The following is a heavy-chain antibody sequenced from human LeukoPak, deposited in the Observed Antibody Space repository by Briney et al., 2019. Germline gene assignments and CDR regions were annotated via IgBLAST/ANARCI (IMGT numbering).Heavy chain of an antibody. CDR3: ARHSGSWWRFDY. V-gene: IGHV4-59*01. CDR1: GGSISSYY. J-gene: IGHJ4*02. CDR2: IYYSGST. Sequence: SETLSLTCTVSGGSISSYYWSWIRQPPGKGLEWIGYIYYSGSTNYNPSLKSRVTISVGTSKNQSSLKLSSVTAADTAVYYCARHSGSWWRFDYWGQGTLVTVSS. D-gene: IGHD6-13*01.